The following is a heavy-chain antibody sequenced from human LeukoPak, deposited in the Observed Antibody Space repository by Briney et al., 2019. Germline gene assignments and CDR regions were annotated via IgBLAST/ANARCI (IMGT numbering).Heavy chain of an antibody. CDR1: GFTFSRHG. J-gene: IGHJ6*03. CDR2: IHYDGSNK. Sequence: GGSLRLSCAASGFTFSRHGMHWVRQAPGKGLEWVAFIHYDGSNKYYGDSVKGRFTISRDNSKNTLYLQMNSLRAEDTAVYYCARADEYSSSPWYYMDVWGKGTTVTVSS. V-gene: IGHV3-30*02. CDR3: ARADEYSSSPWYYMDV. D-gene: IGHD6-6*01.